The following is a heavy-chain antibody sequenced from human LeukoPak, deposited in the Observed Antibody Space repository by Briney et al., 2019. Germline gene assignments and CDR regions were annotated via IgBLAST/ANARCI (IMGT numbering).Heavy chain of an antibody. D-gene: IGHD6-6*01. CDR3: ARGSGHVGRASIAGNRTQMVYFDY. CDR2: INHSGST. V-gene: IGHV4-30-4*08. CDR1: GGSISSGDYY. J-gene: IGHJ4*02. Sequence: PSQTLSLTCTVSGGSISSGDYYWSWIRQPPGKGLEWIGEINHSGSTNYNPSLKSRVTISVDTSKNQFSLKLSSVTAADTAVYFCARGSGHVGRASIAGNRTQMVYFDYWGQGTLVTVSS.